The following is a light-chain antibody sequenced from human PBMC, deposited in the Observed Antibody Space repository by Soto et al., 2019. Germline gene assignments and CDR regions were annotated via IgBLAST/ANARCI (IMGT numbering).Light chain of an antibody. Sequence: EIVMTQSPATLSVSPGEGATLSCRASRSVSSNLAWYQQKPGQGPRLLIYGAFTRATGIPARFSGSGSGTEFTLTISSLQSEDFAVYYCQQYNNWPKTFGQGTKVEIK. V-gene: IGKV3-15*01. CDR1: RSVSSN. CDR3: QQYNNWPKT. CDR2: GAF. J-gene: IGKJ1*01.